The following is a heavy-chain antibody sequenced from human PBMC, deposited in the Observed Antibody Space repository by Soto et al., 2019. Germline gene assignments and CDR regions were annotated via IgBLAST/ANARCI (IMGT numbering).Heavy chain of an antibody. CDR3: ARAREPEYSSSIFFDY. CDR2: IYSAGST. V-gene: IGHV3-53*01. Sequence: GGSLRLSCAASGLTVSRTQMAWVRQVPGKGLQWVSVIYSAGSTFYANAVKGRFTMSRDIPDNKIYLDLSRVTGDDTAIYYCARAREPEYSSSIFFDYWGRGIKVTVS. D-gene: IGHD6-6*01. CDR1: GLTVSRTQ. J-gene: IGHJ4*02.